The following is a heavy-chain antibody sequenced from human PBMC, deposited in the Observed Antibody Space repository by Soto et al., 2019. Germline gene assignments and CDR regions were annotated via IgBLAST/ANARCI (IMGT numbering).Heavy chain of an antibody. CDR1: GGSISSYY. CDR3: ARDRAARRGLYYYYYGMDV. CDR2: IYYSGST. D-gene: IGHD6-6*01. Sequence: SETLSLTCTVSGGSISSYYWSWIRQPPGKGLEWIGYIYYSGSTNYNPSLKSRVTISVDTSKNQFSLKLSSVTAADTAVYYCARDRAARRGLYYYYYGMDVWGQGTTVTVSS. V-gene: IGHV4-59*01. J-gene: IGHJ6*02.